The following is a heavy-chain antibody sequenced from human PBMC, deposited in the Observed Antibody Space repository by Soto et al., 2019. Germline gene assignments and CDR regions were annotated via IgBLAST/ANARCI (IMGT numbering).Heavy chain of an antibody. CDR1: GFTLSXXX. CDR2: ISGSGGST. CDR3: AKDLYSYGYDY. J-gene: IGHJ4*02. V-gene: IGHV3-23*01. D-gene: IGHD5-18*01. Sequence: GSLRLSCAASGFTLSXXXMCWVRQAPGKGLEWVSAISGSGGSTYYADSVKGRFTISRDNSKNTLYLQMNSLRAEDTAVYYCAKDLYSYGYDYWGQGTLVTVSS.